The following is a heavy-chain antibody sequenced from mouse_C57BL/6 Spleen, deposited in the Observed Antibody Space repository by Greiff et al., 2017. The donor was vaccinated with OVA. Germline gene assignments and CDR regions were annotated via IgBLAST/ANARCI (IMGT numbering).Heavy chain of an antibody. CDR1: GFTFSSYA. J-gene: IGHJ4*01. V-gene: IGHV5-4*03. Sequence: DVMLVESGGGLVKPGGSLKLSCAASGFTFSSYAMSWVRQTPEKRLEWVATISDGGSYTYYPDNVKGRFTISRDNAKNNLYLQMSHLKSEDTAMYYCARALRYYYAMDYWGQGTSVTVSS. CDR2: ISDGGSYT. CDR3: ARALRYYYAMDY. D-gene: IGHD1-1*01.